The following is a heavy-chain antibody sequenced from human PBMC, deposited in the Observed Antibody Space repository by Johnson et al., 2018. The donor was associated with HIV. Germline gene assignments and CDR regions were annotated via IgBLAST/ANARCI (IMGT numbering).Heavy chain of an antibody. D-gene: IGHD3-22*01. Sequence: QVQLVESGGGVVQPGRSLRLSCAASGFTFSSYAMHWVRQAPGKGLEWVAVISFDGSNKYYADSVKGLFTISRDNSKNTLYLQMNSLRAEDTAVYYCAKDARPEGGSDSSGYPIHDAFDIWGQGTMVTVSS. CDR2: ISFDGSNK. V-gene: IGHV3-30*04. CDR3: AKDARPEGGSDSSGYPIHDAFDI. CDR1: GFTFSSYA. J-gene: IGHJ3*02.